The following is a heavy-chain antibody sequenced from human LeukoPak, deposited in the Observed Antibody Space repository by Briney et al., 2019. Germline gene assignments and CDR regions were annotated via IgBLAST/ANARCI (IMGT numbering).Heavy chain of an antibody. Sequence: PSETLSLTCAVSGGSISSGGYYWSWIRQHPGKGLEWIGYIYYSGSTYYNPSLKSRVTISVDTSKNQFTLKLSSVTAADTAVYYCARAPIPYSGYDWGKLYYFDYWGQGTLVTVSS. CDR3: ARAPIPYSGYDWGKLYYFDY. D-gene: IGHD5-12*01. CDR1: GGSISSGGYY. CDR2: IYYSGST. V-gene: IGHV4-31*11. J-gene: IGHJ4*02.